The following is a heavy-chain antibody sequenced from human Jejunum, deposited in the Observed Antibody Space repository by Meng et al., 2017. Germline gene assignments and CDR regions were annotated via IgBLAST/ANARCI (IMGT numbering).Heavy chain of an antibody. V-gene: IGHV4-4*02. CDR2: ISHTGRI. CDR1: GGSISNNNW. Sequence: QGQLQESGPGLVKPSGTLSLTCAVSGGSISNNNWWSWVRQPPGKGLEWIGEISHTGRINYNPSLKSRVTKSLDKSKNQFSLDLTSVTGADTAVYYCARDLLDPNIAATGWFDPWGQGTLVTVSS. CDR3: ARDLLDPNIAATGWFDP. J-gene: IGHJ5*02. D-gene: IGHD2/OR15-2a*01.